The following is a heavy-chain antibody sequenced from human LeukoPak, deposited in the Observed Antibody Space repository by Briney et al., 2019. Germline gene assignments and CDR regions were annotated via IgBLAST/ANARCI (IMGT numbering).Heavy chain of an antibody. D-gene: IGHD3-10*01. CDR1: GYTFTSYG. V-gene: IGHV1-18*01. CDR3: AREPVTMVRGVIITDYYYGMDV. J-gene: IGHJ6*02. Sequence: ASVKASCKASGYTFTSYGISWVRQAPGQGLEWMGWISAYNGNTNYAQKLQGRVTMTTDTSTSTAYMELRSLRSDDTAVYYCAREPVTMVRGVIITDYYYGMDVWGQGTTVTVSS. CDR2: ISAYNGNT.